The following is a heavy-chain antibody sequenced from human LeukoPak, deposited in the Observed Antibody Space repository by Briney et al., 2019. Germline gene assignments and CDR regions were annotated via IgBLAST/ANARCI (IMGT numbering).Heavy chain of an antibody. V-gene: IGHV1-2*06. CDR3: AKSIEYCGADCYGYFDL. D-gene: IGHD2-21*02. Sequence: ASVKVSCKPSGYTFTGYYMHWVRQAPGQGLEWMGRINPNSGATNYAQKFQGRVTMTRDTSVSTAYMELTTLRSDDTAVYYCAKSIEYCGADCYGYFDLWGRGTLVTVSS. J-gene: IGHJ2*01. CDR2: INPNSGAT. CDR1: GYTFTGYY.